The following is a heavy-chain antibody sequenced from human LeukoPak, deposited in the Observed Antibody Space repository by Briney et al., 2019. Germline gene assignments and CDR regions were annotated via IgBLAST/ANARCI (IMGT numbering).Heavy chain of an antibody. Sequence: PGRSLRLSCAASGFTFDDYAMHWVRQAPGKGLEWVPGISWNSGSIGYADSVKGRFTISRDNAKNSLYLQMNSLRAEDTALYYCAKDATYSSGWTDYWGQGTLVTVSS. CDR1: GFTFDDYA. CDR3: AKDATYSSGWTDY. D-gene: IGHD6-19*01. J-gene: IGHJ4*02. V-gene: IGHV3-9*01. CDR2: ISWNSGSI.